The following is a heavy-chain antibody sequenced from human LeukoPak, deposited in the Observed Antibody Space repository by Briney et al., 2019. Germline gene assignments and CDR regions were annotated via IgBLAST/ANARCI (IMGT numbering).Heavy chain of an antibody. V-gene: IGHV1-18*01. CDR1: GYTFKSYG. Sequence: ASVKVSCKASGYTFKSYGISWVRQAPGQGLEWMGWISAYNGNTNYAQKLQGRVTMTTDTSTSAAYMELRSLRSDDTAVYYCAREPSGWPLDYWGQGTLVTVSS. CDR3: AREPSGWPLDY. CDR2: ISAYNGNT. J-gene: IGHJ4*02. D-gene: IGHD6-19*01.